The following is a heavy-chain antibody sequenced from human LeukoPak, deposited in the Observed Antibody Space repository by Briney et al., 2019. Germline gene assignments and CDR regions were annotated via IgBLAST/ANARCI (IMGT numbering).Heavy chain of an antibody. Sequence: SVKVSCKASGGTFSSYAISWVRQAPGQGLEWMGRIIPIFGTANYAQKFQGRVTITTDESTSTAYMELSSLRSEDTAVYYCVQWELAEGRSPRDHWGQGTLVTVSS. J-gene: IGHJ4*02. CDR2: IIPIFGTA. D-gene: IGHD1-26*01. V-gene: IGHV1-69*05. CDR1: GGTFSSYA. CDR3: VQWELAEGRSPRDH.